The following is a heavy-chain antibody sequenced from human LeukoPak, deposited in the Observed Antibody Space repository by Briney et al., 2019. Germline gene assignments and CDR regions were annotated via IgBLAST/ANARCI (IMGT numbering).Heavy chain of an antibody. J-gene: IGHJ4*02. CDR1: GGSISSYY. D-gene: IGHD3-9*01. CDR2: IYFSGST. V-gene: IGHV4-59*01. Sequence: SETLSLTCTVSGGSISSYYWSWIRQPPGKGLEWIGYIYFSGSTNYNPSLKSRVTISVDTSKNQFSLKMSSVTAADTAVYYCARVGGTLTGYYPFDYWGQGTLVTVSS. CDR3: ARVGGTLTGYYPFDY.